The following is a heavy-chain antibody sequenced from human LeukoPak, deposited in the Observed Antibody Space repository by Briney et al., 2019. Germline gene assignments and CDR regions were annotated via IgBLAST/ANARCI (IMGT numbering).Heavy chain of an antibody. Sequence: ASVKVSCKASGYTFTSYYMHWVRQAPGQGLEWMGWISAYNGNTNYAQKVQGRVTMTTDTSTSTAYMELRSLRSDDTAVYYCARGHYDFWSGYVYYFDYWGQGTLVTVSS. CDR1: GYTFTSYY. D-gene: IGHD3-3*01. CDR2: ISAYNGNT. J-gene: IGHJ4*02. V-gene: IGHV1-18*04. CDR3: ARGHYDFWSGYVYYFDY.